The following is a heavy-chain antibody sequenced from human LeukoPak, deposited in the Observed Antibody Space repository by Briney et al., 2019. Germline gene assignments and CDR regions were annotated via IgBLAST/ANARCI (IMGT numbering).Heavy chain of an antibody. Sequence: GGSLRLSCAASGFAVSSNHMNWVRQAPGKGPEWVSYIDARSGITYYADSVQGRFTISRDDARESVFLQMDGLRVDDTAVYYCARTYDFGRGPPGDAFDNWGPGTWVIVSS. CDR3: ARTYDFGRGPPGDAFDN. V-gene: IGHV3-48*04. CDR1: GFAVSSNH. CDR2: IDARSGIT. J-gene: IGHJ3*02. D-gene: IGHD3-3*01.